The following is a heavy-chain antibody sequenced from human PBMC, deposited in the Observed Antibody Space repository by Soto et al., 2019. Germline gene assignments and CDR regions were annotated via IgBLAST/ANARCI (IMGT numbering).Heavy chain of an antibody. V-gene: IGHV3-73*01. CDR1: GFTFSGSA. D-gene: IGHD2-21*02. CDR2: IRSKANSYET. CDR3: TCSDSGRV. Sequence: EVQLVESGGGLVQPGGSLKLSCAASGFTFSGSAMHWVRQASGNGLEWVGGIRSKANSYETAYAASVKVRFTIYKDDSKNTAYQQMNRLKTEDPALYYCTCSDSGRVWGQGTLVPVSS. J-gene: IGHJ4*02.